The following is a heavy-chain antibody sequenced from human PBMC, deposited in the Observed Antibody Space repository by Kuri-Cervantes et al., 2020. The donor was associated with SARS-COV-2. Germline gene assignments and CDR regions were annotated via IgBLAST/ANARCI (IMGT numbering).Heavy chain of an antibody. CDR3: ARAYSSSSFNWFDP. J-gene: IGHJ5*02. CDR1: GGSFSGYY. Sequence: GSLRLSCAVYGGSFSGYYWSWIRQPPGKGLEWIGEINHSGSTNYNPSLKSRVTISVDTSKNQFSLKLSSVTAADTAVYYCARAYSSSSFNWFDPWGLGTLVTVSS. CDR2: INHSGST. D-gene: IGHD6-6*01. V-gene: IGHV4-34*01.